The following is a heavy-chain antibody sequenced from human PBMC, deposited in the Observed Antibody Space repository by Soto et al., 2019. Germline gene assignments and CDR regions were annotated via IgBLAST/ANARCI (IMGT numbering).Heavy chain of an antibody. J-gene: IGHJ5*02. V-gene: IGHV4-34*01. CDR3: ARARVPSNWFDP. CDR2: INHFGIT. CDR1: GGSFSGYY. D-gene: IGHD2-2*01. Sequence: PSETLSLTCAVYGGSFSGYYCSWIRQPPGMGLEWIGEINHFGITNYNPSLKSRLTITRDTSASTAYMELSSLRSEDTAVYYCARARVPSNWFDPWGQGTLVTVSS.